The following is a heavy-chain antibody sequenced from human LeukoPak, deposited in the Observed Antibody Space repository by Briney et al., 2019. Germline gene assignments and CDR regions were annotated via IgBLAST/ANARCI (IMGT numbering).Heavy chain of an antibody. V-gene: IGHV3-23*01. Sequence: GGSLRLSCAASGFIFNNYAMSWVRQAPGKGLEWVSAISGGGGSTYYADSVKGRFTISRDNSKNTVYLQMNSLRVEDTAVYYCARHGSVTTRLNWFDPWGQGTLVTVSS. D-gene: IGHD4-17*01. J-gene: IGHJ5*02. CDR1: GFIFNNYA. CDR2: ISGGGGST. CDR3: ARHGSVTTRLNWFDP.